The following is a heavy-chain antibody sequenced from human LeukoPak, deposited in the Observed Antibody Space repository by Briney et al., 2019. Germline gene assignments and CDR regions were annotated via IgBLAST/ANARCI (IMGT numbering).Heavy chain of an antibody. D-gene: IGHD6-19*01. CDR2: ISYDGSNK. CDR1: GFTFSSYA. J-gene: IGHJ6*03. Sequence: GGSLRLSCAASGFTFSSYAMHWVRQAPGKGLEWVAVISYDGSNKYYADSVKGRFTISRDNSKNTLYLQMNSLRAEDTAVYYCASNKGKQWLETTYYYYYMDVWGKGTTVTVSS. V-gene: IGHV3-30*04. CDR3: ASNKGKQWLETTYYYYYMDV.